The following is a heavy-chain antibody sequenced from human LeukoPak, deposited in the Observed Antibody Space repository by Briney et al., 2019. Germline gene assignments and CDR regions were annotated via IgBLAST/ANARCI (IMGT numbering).Heavy chain of an antibody. CDR2: IYYSGST. D-gene: IGHD2-2*01. Sequence: SETLSLACAVSGYSISSGYYWGWIRQPPGKGLEWIGYIYYSGSTNYNPSLKSRVTISVDTSKNQFSLKLSSVTAADTAVYYCARAGEYCSSTSCYAVLGAFDIWGQGTMVTVSS. CDR3: ARAGEYCSSTSCYAVLGAFDI. J-gene: IGHJ3*02. CDR1: GYSISSGYY. V-gene: IGHV4-61*01.